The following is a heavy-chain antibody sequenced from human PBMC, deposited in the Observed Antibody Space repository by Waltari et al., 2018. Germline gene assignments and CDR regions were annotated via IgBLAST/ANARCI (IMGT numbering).Heavy chain of an antibody. V-gene: IGHV1-69*13. CDR2: IIPIFGTA. Sequence: QVQLVQSGAEGKKPGASVKVSCKAPGYTFPTYASHWVPQAPGKRLEWMGGIIPIFGTANYAQKFQGRVTITADESTSTAYMELSSLRSEDTAVYYCAGRGYDFWSGRHSWFDPWGQGTLVTVSS. CDR3: AGRGYDFWSGRHSWFDP. D-gene: IGHD3-3*01. CDR1: GYTFPTYA. J-gene: IGHJ5*02.